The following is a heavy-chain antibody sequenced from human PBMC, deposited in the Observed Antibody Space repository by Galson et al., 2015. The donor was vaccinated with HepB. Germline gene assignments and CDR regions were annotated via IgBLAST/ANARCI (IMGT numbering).Heavy chain of an antibody. CDR3: ARLYDLWSGRGPYPPPYGMDV. V-gene: IGHV1-69*06. D-gene: IGHD3-3*01. CDR1: GGTFSSYA. CDR2: IIPIFGTA. J-gene: IGHJ6*02. Sequence: SVKVSCKASGGTFSSYAISWVRQAPGQGLEWMGGIIPIFGTANYAQKFQGRVTITADKSTSTAYMELSSLRSEDTAVYYCARLYDLWSGRGPYPPPYGMDVWGQGTTVTVSS.